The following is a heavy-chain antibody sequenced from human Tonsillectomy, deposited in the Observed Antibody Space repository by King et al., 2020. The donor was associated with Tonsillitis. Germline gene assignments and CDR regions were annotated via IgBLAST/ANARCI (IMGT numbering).Heavy chain of an antibody. Sequence: QLQESGPGLVKPSETLSLTCTVSGGSISSSTYYWGWIRQPPGKGLEWIGRIYYSGSTYYNPSLKSRVTISVDTSKNQFSLKRSSVTAADTAVYYCATGTFIAAADSFDYWGQGTLVTVSS. J-gene: IGHJ4*02. CDR2: IYYSGST. CDR3: ATGTFIAAADSFDY. CDR1: GGSISSSTYY. D-gene: IGHD6-13*01. V-gene: IGHV4-39*01.